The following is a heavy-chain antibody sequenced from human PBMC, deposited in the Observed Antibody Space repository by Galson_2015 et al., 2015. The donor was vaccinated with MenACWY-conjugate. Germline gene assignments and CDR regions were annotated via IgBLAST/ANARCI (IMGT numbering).Heavy chain of an antibody. CDR3: ARDPERGDGYVLDY. D-gene: IGHD5-24*01. CDR1: GFTFSNYW. Sequence: SLRLSCAASGFTFSNYWMSWVRQAPGKGLVWVAHINRDDSTINYAESVKGRFTISRDNAKNMLYLQMNSLRVEDTAVYYCARDPERGDGYVLDYWGQGTLVTVSS. J-gene: IGHJ4*02. V-gene: IGHV3-74*01. CDR2: INRDDSTI.